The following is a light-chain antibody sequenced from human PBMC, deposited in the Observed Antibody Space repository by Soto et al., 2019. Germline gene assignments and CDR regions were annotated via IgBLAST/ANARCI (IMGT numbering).Light chain of an antibody. J-gene: IGKJ3*01. CDR3: QQSYSTSFT. CDR2: AAY. CDR1: QNISTS. V-gene: IGKV1-39*01. Sequence: DIQMTQSPSSLSASLGDRVTITCRASQNISTSLNWYQHKPGKATRLLIYAAYSLQSGVPIRVSGRASGTDFNLTISSLQPTAFATYDCQQSYSTSFTFGPGTKVDVK.